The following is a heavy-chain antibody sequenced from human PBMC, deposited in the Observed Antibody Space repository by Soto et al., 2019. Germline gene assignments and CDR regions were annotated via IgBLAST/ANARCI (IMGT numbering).Heavy chain of an antibody. J-gene: IGHJ4*02. CDR3: ARADYGTFDN. CDR1: GVIFRKYN. CDR2: ISSNGGST. D-gene: IGHD4-17*01. V-gene: IGHV3-64*02. Sequence: GGALRLSCSASGVIFRKYNMHWVRQAPGKGLEYVSGISSNGGSTFYADSVKGRFSISRDNSKNTLHLQMGSLRPEDMGTYYCARADYGTFDNWGQGTLVTVSS.